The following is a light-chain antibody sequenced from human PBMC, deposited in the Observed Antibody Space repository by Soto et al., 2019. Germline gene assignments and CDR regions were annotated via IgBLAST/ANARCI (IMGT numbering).Light chain of an antibody. CDR2: GAS. V-gene: IGKV3-15*01. Sequence: EIVMTQSPATLSVSPGERATLSCRASQSVSNNLAWYQKKPGQAPSLLIYGASTRATGIPARFSGSGSGTEFTLIISSLQSEDFAFYYCQQYNNWWTFGQGTRVDIK. J-gene: IGKJ1*01. CDR1: QSVSNN. CDR3: QQYNNWWT.